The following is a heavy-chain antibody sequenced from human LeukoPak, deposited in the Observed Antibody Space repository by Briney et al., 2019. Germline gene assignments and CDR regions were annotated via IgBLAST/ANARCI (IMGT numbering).Heavy chain of an antibody. D-gene: IGHD6-25*01. CDR2: ISIRSDTK. J-gene: IGHJ4*02. Sequence: GGSLRLSCAASGFSFSSYSMNWVRQAPGKGLEWISYISIRSDTKYYADSVSDRFTISRDNVRNSLYLQLNSLRAEDTAVYYCARAHLNGGRVGYRTLDYWGQGTLVTVSS. CDR1: GFSFSSYS. V-gene: IGHV3-48*01. CDR3: ARAHLNGGRVGYRTLDY.